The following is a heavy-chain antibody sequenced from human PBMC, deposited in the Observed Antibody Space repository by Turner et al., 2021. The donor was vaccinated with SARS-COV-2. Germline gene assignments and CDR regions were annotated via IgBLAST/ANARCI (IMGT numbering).Heavy chain of an antibody. CDR3: ARGFDY. J-gene: IGHJ4*02. V-gene: IGHV4-59*01. Sequence: QVQLQESGPGLVKPSETLSLTCTVSGGSISCYYWSWIRQPPGKGLEWIGYIYYSGSTNYNPSLKSRVTISVDTSKNQFSLKLSSVTAADTAVYYCARGFDYWGQGTLVTVSS. CDR2: IYYSGST. CDR1: GGSISCYY.